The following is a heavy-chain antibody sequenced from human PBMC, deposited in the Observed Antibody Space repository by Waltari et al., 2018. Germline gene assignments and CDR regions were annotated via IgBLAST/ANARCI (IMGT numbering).Heavy chain of an antibody. J-gene: IGHJ4*02. D-gene: IGHD1-26*01. CDR1: GILLSSYW. V-gene: IGHV3-74*01. Sequence: EVQLVESGGGLVQPGASLGLACAPPGILLSSYWLHWVLQAPGKGLVWVSRINSDGSITSYADSVKGRFTISRDNDKNTLYLQMNSLRAEDTAVYYCARGVYSGSAYWGQGTLVTVSS. CDR3: ARGVYSGSAY. CDR2: INSDGSIT.